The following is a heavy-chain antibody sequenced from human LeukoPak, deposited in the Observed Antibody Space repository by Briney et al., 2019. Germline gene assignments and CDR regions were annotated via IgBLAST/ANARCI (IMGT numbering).Heavy chain of an antibody. D-gene: IGHD3-9*01. CDR3: ARGKYDDALTGVGLFDY. V-gene: IGHV1-18*01. J-gene: IGHJ4*02. CDR1: GGTFSSYA. Sequence: ASVKVSCKASGGTFSSYAISWVRQAPGQGLEWMGWTSAYNGNTNYAQKLQGRVTMTTDTSTSTAYMELRSLRSDDTAVYYCARGKYDDALTGVGLFDYWGQGTLVTVSS. CDR2: TSAYNGNT.